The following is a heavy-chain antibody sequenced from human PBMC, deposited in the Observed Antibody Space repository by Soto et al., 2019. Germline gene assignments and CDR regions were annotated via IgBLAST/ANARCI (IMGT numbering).Heavy chain of an antibody. D-gene: IGHD3-16*01. CDR2: IYSGGST. CDR3: ARDPWAEDY. Sequence: EVQLVESGGGLVQPGGSLRLSCAASGFTVSTKYMSWVRQAPGKGLEWVSVIYSGGSTFYADSVRGRLTISRDNSKNTVNLQMISLRAEDPAVYYCARDPWAEDYWGQGTLVTVSS. V-gene: IGHV3-66*01. CDR1: GFTVSTKY. J-gene: IGHJ4*02.